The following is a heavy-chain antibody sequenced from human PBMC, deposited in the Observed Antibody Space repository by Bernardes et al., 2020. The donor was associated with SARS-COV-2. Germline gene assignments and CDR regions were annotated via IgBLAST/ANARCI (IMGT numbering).Heavy chain of an antibody. CDR2: IYPGDSDT. V-gene: IGHV5-51*01. CDR3: ARGFLPAAPPGAFDIFDY. D-gene: IGHD2-2*01. J-gene: IGHJ4*02. Sequence: GESLKISCKGSGYKFNIYWIAWVRQMPGKGLEWMGIIYPGDSDTRYSPAFQGQVTISADKSISTAYLQWSSLKASDTAIYYCARGFLPAAPPGAFDIFDYWGQGALVTVSS. CDR1: GYKFNIYW.